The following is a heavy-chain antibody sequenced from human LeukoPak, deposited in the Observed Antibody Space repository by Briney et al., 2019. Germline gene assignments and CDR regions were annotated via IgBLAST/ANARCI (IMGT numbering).Heavy chain of an antibody. CDR3: AKGGPDDDVMDV. V-gene: IGHV3-30-3*01. CDR1: GFTFSSYA. D-gene: IGHD1-1*01. CDR2: ISYDGSNK. Sequence: GRSLRLSCAASGFTFSSYAMHWVRQAPGKGLEWVAVISYDGSNKYYADSVKGRFTISRDNSKNTLYLQMNSLRAEDTAVYYCAKGGPDDDVMDVWGQGTTVTVSS. J-gene: IGHJ6*02.